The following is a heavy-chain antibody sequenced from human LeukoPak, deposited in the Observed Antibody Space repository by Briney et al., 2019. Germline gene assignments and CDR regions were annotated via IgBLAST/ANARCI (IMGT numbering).Heavy chain of an antibody. J-gene: IGHJ4*02. CDR3: ARVYIAEDY. D-gene: IGHD2-15*01. Sequence: PGGSLRLSCAASGFTFSDCYMSWIRQAPGKGLEWISYISDSGTTIYYADSVKGRFTISRDNAKNSLYLQMNSLRAEDTAVYYCARVYIAEDYWGQGTLVTISS. CDR1: GFTFSDCY. V-gene: IGHV3-11*01. CDR2: ISDSGTTI.